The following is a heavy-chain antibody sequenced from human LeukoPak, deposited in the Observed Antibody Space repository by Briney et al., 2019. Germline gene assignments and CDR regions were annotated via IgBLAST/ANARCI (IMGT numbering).Heavy chain of an antibody. J-gene: IGHJ4*02. CDR2: ISAYNGNT. Sequence: GASVKVSCKASGFNFTGHGITWVRQAPGQGLEGMGWISAYNGNTNFAQKLQGRVTMTTDTSTSTAYMELRSLRCDDPGLYYHARSPWYHLGGEGDYWGQGTLVTVSS. V-gene: IGHV1-18*01. CDR3: ARSPWYHLGGEGDY. D-gene: IGHD2-2*01. CDR1: GFNFTGHG.